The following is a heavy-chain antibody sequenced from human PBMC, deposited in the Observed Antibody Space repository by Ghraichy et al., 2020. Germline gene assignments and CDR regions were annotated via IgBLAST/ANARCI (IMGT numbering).Heavy chain of an antibody. D-gene: IGHD4-17*01. J-gene: IGHJ6*02. V-gene: IGHV4-59*01. CDR2: IYYSGST. Sequence: SETLSLTCTVSGGSISSYYWSWIRQPPGKGLEWIGYIYYSGSTNYNPSLKSRVTISVDTSKNQFSLKLSSVTAADTAVYYCAREGPHLYPDLDYGVDYYYYDMDVWGQGTTVTVSS. CDR1: GGSISSYY. CDR3: AREGPHLYPDLDYGVDYYYYDMDV.